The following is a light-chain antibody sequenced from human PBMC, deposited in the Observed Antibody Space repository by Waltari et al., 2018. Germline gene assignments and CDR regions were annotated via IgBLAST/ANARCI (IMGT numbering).Light chain of an antibody. V-gene: IGLV3-10*01. CDR2: EDT. CDR3: YSKDSSGNHRV. Sequence: SYELTQPPSVSVSPGQTATITCYGDALPKKYSYWYQQKSGQAPVLVIYEDTKRPSGIPERFSGSSSGTTATLTISGAQVEDEADYYCYSKDSSGNHRVLGGGTKLTVL. J-gene: IGLJ2*01. CDR1: ALPKKY.